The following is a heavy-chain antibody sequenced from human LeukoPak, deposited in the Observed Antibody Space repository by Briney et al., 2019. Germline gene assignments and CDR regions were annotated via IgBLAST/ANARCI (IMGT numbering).Heavy chain of an antibody. CDR3: AKGDSGYYVRAFDY. CDR1: GFTFNDFA. V-gene: IGHV3-9*01. CDR2: ISWNSGSI. Sequence: GGSLRLSCAASGFTFNDFAMHWVRQTPGKGLEWVSGISWNSGSIGYADSVKGRFTISRDNGKNALYLEMNSLRAEDTALYYCAKGDSGYYVRAFDYWGQGTLVTVPS. J-gene: IGHJ4*02. D-gene: IGHD3-22*01.